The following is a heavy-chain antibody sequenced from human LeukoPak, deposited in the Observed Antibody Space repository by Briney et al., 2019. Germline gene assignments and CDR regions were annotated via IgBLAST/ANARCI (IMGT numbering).Heavy chain of an antibody. D-gene: IGHD6-19*01. CDR2: INAGNGNT. CDR3: AVSIAVAGTSAFDI. V-gene: IGHV1-3*03. J-gene: IGHJ3*02. CDR1: GYTFTSYG. Sequence: GASVKVSCKASGYTFTSYGISWVRQAPGQGLEWMGWINAGNGNTKYSQEFQGRVTITRDTSASTAYMELSSLRSEDMAVYYCAVSIAVAGTSAFDIWGQGTMVTVSS.